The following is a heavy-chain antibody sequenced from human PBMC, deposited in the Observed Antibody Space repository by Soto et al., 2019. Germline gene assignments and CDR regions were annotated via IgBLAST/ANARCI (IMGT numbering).Heavy chain of an antibody. CDR2: LSDGGGST. CDR3: ARLRRETYLSDA. V-gene: IGHV3-23*01. CDR1: GFTFSNYA. J-gene: IGHJ3*01. Sequence: GGSLRLSCAASGFTFSNYATSWVRQAPGKGLEWVSGLSDGGGSTFYADSVKGRFTISRDNAKNTLYLQMSSLRAEDTAVYYCARLRRETYLSDAWGQGTMVTVSS.